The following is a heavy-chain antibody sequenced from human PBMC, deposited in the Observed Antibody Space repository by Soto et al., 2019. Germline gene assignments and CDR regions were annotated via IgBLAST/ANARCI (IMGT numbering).Heavy chain of an antibody. D-gene: IGHD3-16*01. Sequence: QVQLRESGPGLVKPSQTLSLTCTVSGGSVKSDDYSWTWIRQCPGKGLEWIGHVYSSGITYYNPSIKSGDTTSTHTSKKLTSLTFTSVTTSDTAVYMAAREFKLLGQGTQWGPGTVVIVSP. J-gene: IGHJ4*02. CDR1: GGSVKSDDYS. CDR3: AREFKLLGQGTQ. CDR2: VYSSGIT. V-gene: IGHV4-30-4*01.